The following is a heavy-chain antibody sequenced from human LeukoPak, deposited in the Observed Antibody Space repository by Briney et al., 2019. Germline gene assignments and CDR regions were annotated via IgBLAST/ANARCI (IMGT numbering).Heavy chain of an antibody. D-gene: IGHD6-19*01. CDR2: ISINGGST. Sequence: GGSLRLSCAASGFTFSSYAMHWVRQAPGKGLEYVSAISINGGSTYYAHSVKGRFTISRDNSKNTLYLQMGSLRAEDMAVYYCTRRGWDYFYYWGQGTLVTVSS. J-gene: IGHJ4*02. CDR1: GFTFSSYA. V-gene: IGHV3-64*01. CDR3: TRRGWDYFYY.